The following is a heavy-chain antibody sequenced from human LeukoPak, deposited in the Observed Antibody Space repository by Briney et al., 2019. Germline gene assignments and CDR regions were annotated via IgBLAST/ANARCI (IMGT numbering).Heavy chain of an antibody. CDR2: ISGTGRST. CDR1: QFTFSGYG. D-gene: IGHD3-10*02. V-gene: IGHV3-23*01. CDR3: SKSNCSGILFPKHF. J-gene: IGHJ4*02. Sequence: GGSLKLSCAASQFTFSGYGMNWVRQGPGKGLEWVSFISGTGRSTYYADSVKGRFTIPRDNSKHTVYLQMSSLKVDDAAFYYCSKSNCSGILFPKHFWGQGTLVSVSS.